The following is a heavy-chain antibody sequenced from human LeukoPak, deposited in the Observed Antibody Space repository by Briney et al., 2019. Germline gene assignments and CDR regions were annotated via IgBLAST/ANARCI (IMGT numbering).Heavy chain of an antibody. CDR3: ARDPVPAAARHFDY. J-gene: IGHJ4*01. CDR1: GFTFTTYG. Sequence: PGGSLRPSCAASGFTFTTYGLHWVRQAPGKGLEWVAAIASNGGSEYYADSVKGRFTISRDNSKNTLYLQVNSLRPEDTGVYYCARDPVPAAARHFDYWGQGTLVTVSS. CDR2: IASNGGSE. D-gene: IGHD2-2*01. V-gene: IGHV3-30*03.